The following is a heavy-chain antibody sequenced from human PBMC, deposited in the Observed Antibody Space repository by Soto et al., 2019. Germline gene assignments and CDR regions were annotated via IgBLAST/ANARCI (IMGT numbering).Heavy chain of an antibody. CDR2: IYYSAST. CDR3: ARDSMTTVTTGYYYDMDV. J-gene: IGHJ6*02. V-gene: IGHV4-30-4*01. CDR1: GGSISSGIYY. Sequence: KASETLSLTCTVSGGSISSGIYYWSWIRRPPGKGLEWIGYIYYSASTYYNPSLKSRVTMSVDTSKNQFSLRLSSVTAADTAVYYCARDSMTTVTTGYYYDMDVWGQGTTVTVSS. D-gene: IGHD4-4*01.